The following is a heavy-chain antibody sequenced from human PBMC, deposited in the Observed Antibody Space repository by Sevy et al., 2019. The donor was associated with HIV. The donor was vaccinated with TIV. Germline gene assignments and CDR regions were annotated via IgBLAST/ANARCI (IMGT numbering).Heavy chain of an antibody. J-gene: IGHJ6*02. CDR2: IIPIFGTA. V-gene: IGHV1-69*13. Sequence: ASVNVSCKASGGTFSSYAISWVRQAPGQGLEWMGGIIPIFGTANYAQKFQGRVTITADESTSTAYMELGSLRSEDTAVYYCARDGGRDHSSSWSYYYYGMDVWGQGTTVTVSS. D-gene: IGHD6-13*01. CDR3: ARDGGRDHSSSWSYYYYGMDV. CDR1: GGTFSSYA.